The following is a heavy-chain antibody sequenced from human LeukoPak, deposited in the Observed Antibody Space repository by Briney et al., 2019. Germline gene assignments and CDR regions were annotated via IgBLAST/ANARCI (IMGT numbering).Heavy chain of an antibody. CDR2: ISTDGSTT. J-gene: IGHJ4*02. D-gene: IGHD6-6*01. V-gene: IGHV3-74*01. CDR1: GFTFSSYW. CDR3: SRRGIGARPFDY. Sequence: PGGSLRLPCAASGFTFSSYWMHWVRQAPGKGLVWVSRISTDGSTTTYADSVRGRFTISRDNAKKTLYLQMNSLRAEDTAVYYCSRRGIGARPFDYWGQGTLVTVSS.